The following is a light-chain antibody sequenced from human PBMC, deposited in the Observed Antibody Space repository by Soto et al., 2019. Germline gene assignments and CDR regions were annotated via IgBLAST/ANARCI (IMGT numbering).Light chain of an antibody. CDR1: QTVGTN. CDR3: QQYDKWPLYT. Sequence: EMVMTQSPATLSVSPGEGATLSCRVSQTVGTNLAWYQHKPGQAPRLLIYRASTRPTGIPARFGGSGSGTGFSLTTSSPQSEDFVVSYCQQYDKWPLYTFGQGTKLEIK. J-gene: IGKJ2*01. CDR2: RAS. V-gene: IGKV3-15*01.